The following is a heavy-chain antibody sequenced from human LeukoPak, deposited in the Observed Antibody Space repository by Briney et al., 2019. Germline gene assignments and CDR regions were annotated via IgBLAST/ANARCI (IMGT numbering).Heavy chain of an antibody. CDR3: AKDSNYYYYMDV. CDR2: ISWDGGST. Sequence: GGSLRLSCAASGFTFDDYTMHWVRQAPGKGLEWVSLISWDGGSTYYADSVKGRFTISRDNSKNSLYLQMNSLRIEDTALYYCAKDSNYYYYMDVWGKGTTVTVSS. J-gene: IGHJ6*03. CDR1: GFTFDDYT. V-gene: IGHV3-43*01.